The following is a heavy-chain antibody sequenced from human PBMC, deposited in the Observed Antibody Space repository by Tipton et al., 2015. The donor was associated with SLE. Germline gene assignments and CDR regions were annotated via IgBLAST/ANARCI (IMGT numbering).Heavy chain of an antibody. J-gene: IGHJ3*01. Sequence: TLSLTCAVYGGSFSGYYWNWIRQPPGKGLEWIGEINHSGNTHYNPSLKSRVTISVDTSKNQFSLRLYSVTAADTAVYYCARKYGRGQEAAFDLWGQGTILIVSS. V-gene: IGHV4-34*01. CDR2: INHSGNT. D-gene: IGHD3-10*01. CDR1: GGSFSGYY. CDR3: ARKYGRGQEAAFDL.